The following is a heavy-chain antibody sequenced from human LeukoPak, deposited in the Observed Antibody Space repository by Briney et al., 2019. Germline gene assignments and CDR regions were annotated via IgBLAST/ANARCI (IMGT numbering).Heavy chain of an antibody. CDR1: GFAFSAHE. V-gene: IGHV3-48*03. Sequence: GGSLRLSCAATGFAFSAHEMNWVRQAPGKGLEWVAYSSGSDTTIYYADSVKGRFVISRDNARSSLYLQMNSLRAEDTALYYCTTLGYHLDSWGQGTLVTVSS. CDR3: TTLGYHLDS. CDR2: SSGSDTTI. J-gene: IGHJ4*02. D-gene: IGHD3-22*01.